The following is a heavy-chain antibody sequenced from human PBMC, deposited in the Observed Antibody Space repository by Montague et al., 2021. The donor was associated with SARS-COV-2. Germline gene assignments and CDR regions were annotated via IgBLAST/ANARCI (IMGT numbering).Heavy chain of an antibody. CDR2: IYSGGSK. CDR1: GFTVSTNY. V-gene: IGHV3-53*01. J-gene: IGHJ4*02. D-gene: IGHD6-19*01. CDR3: ARGWGSGWSYYFDY. Sequence: SLRLSCAASGFTVSTNYMSWVRQAPGKGLEWVSVIYSGGSKYYADSVMGRFTTSRDNSKNTLHFQMNSLRAEDTAVYYCARGWGSGWSYYFDYWGQGTLVTVSS.